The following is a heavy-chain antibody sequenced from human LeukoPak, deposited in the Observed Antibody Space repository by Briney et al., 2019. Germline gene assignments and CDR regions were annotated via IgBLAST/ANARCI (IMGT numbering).Heavy chain of an antibody. D-gene: IGHD1-26*01. CDR1: GVSISTYY. CDR2: IYSTGNT. Sequence: AETLSLTCTVSGVSISTYYWTWIRQPAGKGLEWIGRIYSTGNTNYNPSLESRVTMSIDTSKNQFSLKLTSVTAADTAVYYCARERGNLRGDAFDIWGQGTMVTVSS. V-gene: IGHV4-4*07. J-gene: IGHJ3*02. CDR3: ARERGNLRGDAFDI.